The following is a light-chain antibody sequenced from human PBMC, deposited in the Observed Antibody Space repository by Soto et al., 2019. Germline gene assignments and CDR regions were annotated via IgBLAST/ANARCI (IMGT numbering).Light chain of an antibody. V-gene: IGKV3-20*01. CDR3: HQSGSSPLT. Sequence: EIVLTQFPATLSLSPGGRATLSCRASQSLHSTFLVWYQQKPGQAPRLLISSASRRATGIPDRFSGSGSGTDFTLTISSLDPEDFAVYYCHQSGSSPLTFGPGTKV. CDR1: QSLHSTF. CDR2: SAS. J-gene: IGKJ3*01.